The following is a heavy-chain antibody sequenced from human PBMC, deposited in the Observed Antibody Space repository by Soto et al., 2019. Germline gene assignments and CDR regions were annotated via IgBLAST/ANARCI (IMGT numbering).Heavy chain of an antibody. J-gene: IGHJ4*02. CDR3: AREGGIVGATGLDY. CDR1: GYSISSGYY. Sequence: NPSETLSLTCAVSGYSISSGYYWGWIRQPPGKGLEWIGNMYHSGSTYYNPSLKSRVTISVDTSKNQFSLRPSSVTAADTAVYYCAREGGIVGATGLDYWGQGTLVTV. D-gene: IGHD1-26*01. V-gene: IGHV4-38-2*02. CDR2: MYHSGST.